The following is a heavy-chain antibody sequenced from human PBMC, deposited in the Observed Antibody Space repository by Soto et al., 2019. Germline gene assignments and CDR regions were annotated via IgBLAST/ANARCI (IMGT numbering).Heavy chain of an antibody. CDR3: ARAVAGTRNGMDV. V-gene: IGHV3-11*01. CDR1: EGTCCDYD. J-gene: IGHJ6*02. CDR2: ISSSGSTI. D-gene: IGHD6-19*01. Sequence: GFLRVRWTAAEGTCCDYDRSWIGQDPGKGLEWVSYISSSGSTIYYADSVKGRFTISRDNAKNSLYLQMNSLRAEDTAVYYCARAVAGTRNGMDVWGQGTTVTVSS.